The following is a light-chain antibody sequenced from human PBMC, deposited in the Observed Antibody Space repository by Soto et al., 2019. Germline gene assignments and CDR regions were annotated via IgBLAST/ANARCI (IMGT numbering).Light chain of an antibody. J-gene: IGKJ1*01. V-gene: IGKV1-39*01. CDR2: AAS. CDR1: QSISSY. Sequence: DIQLPQSPSTLSASFGDSVTITFRASQSISSYLNWYQQKPGTAPKLLIYAASSLQSGVPSRFSGSGSGTDFTLTISSLQAEDVGIYYCQDYYSSWTFGQGTKVDIK. CDR3: QDYYSSWT.